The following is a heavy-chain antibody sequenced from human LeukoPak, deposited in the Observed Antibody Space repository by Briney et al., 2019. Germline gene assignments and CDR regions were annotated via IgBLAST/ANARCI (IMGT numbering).Heavy chain of an antibody. CDR3: ATGGGGSYLFDY. CDR1: GYTFTGYY. J-gene: IGHJ4*02. V-gene: IGHV1-2*02. Sequence: ASVKVSCKASGYTFTGYYMHWVRQAPGQGLEWMGWINPNSGGTNYAQKFQGRVTMTEDTSTDTAYMELSSLRSEDTAVYYCATGGGGSYLFDYWGQGTLVTVSS. D-gene: IGHD1-26*01. CDR2: INPNSGGT.